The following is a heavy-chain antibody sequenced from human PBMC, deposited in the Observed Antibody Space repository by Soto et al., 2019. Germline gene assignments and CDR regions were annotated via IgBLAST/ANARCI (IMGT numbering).Heavy chain of an antibody. CDR3: ARMHYLIDYYGSGSYLLDY. CDR2: IKQDGSEK. J-gene: IGHJ4*02. Sequence: HPGGSLRLSCAASGFIFSSYWMSWVRQAPGKGLEWVANIKQDGSEKYYVDSVKGRFTISRDNAKNSLYLQMNSLRAEDTAVYYCARMHYLIDYYGSGSYLLDYWGQGTQVTVSS. V-gene: IGHV3-7*01. D-gene: IGHD3-10*01. CDR1: GFIFSSYW.